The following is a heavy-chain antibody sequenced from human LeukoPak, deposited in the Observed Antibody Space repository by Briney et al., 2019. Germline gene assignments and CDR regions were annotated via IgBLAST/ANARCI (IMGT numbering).Heavy chain of an antibody. CDR1: RFTFSSYS. Sequence: PGGSLRLSCAASRFTFSSYSMNWVRQAPGKGLEWVSVIYSGGSTYYADSVKGRFTISRDNSKNTLYLQMNSLRAEDTAVYYCALSGGTSLEYYFDYWGQGTLVTVSS. CDR3: ALSGGTSLEYYFDY. D-gene: IGHD2-15*01. J-gene: IGHJ4*02. V-gene: IGHV3-53*01. CDR2: IYSGGST.